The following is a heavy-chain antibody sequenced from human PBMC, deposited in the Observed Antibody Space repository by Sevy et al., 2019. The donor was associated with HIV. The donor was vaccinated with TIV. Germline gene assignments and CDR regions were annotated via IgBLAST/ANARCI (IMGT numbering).Heavy chain of an antibody. Sequence: GGSLRLSCAASGFTFSSYGMHWVRQAPGKGLEWVAVISYDGSNKYYADSVKGRFTISRDNSKNTLYLQMNSLRAEDTAVDYGAKVNEREWLRLMGGYFDYWGQGTLVTVSS. CDR3: AKVNEREWLRLMGGYFDY. V-gene: IGHV3-30*18. D-gene: IGHD5-12*01. CDR1: GFTFSSYG. CDR2: ISYDGSNK. J-gene: IGHJ4*02.